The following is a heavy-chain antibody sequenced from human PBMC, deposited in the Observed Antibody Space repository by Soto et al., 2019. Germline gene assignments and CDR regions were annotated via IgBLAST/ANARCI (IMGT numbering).Heavy chain of an antibody. V-gene: IGHV4-30-2*01. CDR3: ARGLGYCSTTTCSEDWFDP. Sequence: SETRSRTCAVSGGSISSGDYSWSWIRQPRGKGLEWIGYIYHSGPTWYNPSLKSRVTISVDRSKNQFSLRLHSVTAADTAIYYCARGLGYCSTTTCSEDWFDPWGQGTPVTFSS. CDR1: GGSISSGDYS. D-gene: IGHD2-2*01. CDR2: IYHSGPT. J-gene: IGHJ5*02.